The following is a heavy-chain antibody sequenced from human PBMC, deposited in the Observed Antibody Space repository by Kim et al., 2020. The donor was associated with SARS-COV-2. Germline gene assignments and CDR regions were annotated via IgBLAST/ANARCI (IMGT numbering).Heavy chain of an antibody. J-gene: IGHJ4*02. Sequence: IGDSGVRTHYAYSVKGRFTISRDNSKGTLFPQMNSLRAEDTAVYYCEASDYWGQGSLVTVSS. V-gene: IGHV3-23*01. CDR2: IGDSGVRT. CDR3: EASDY.